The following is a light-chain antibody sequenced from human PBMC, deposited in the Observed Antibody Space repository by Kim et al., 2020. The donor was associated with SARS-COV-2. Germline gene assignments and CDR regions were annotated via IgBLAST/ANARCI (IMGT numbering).Light chain of an antibody. CDR2: GAS. Sequence: PGERATLSCRASQSVSSSYLAGYQQKPGQAPRLLIYGASSRATGIPDRFSGSGSGTDFTLTISRLEPEDFAVYYCQQYGSSPMYTFGQGTKLEIK. CDR3: QQYGSSPMYT. V-gene: IGKV3-20*01. CDR1: QSVSSSY. J-gene: IGKJ2*01.